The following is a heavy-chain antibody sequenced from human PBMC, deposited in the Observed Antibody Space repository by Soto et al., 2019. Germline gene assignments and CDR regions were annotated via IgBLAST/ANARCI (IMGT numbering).Heavy chain of an antibody. J-gene: IGHJ4*02. Sequence: GGSMRLSSAAAEFTFIGSARHWVRQASGKGLEWVGRIRSKANSYATAYAASVKGRFTISRDDSKNTAYLQMNSLKTEDTAVYYCTSILRFPDYWGQGTLVTVSS. CDR2: IRSKANSYAT. CDR3: TSILRFPDY. V-gene: IGHV3-73*01. D-gene: IGHD3-3*01. CDR1: EFTFIGSA.